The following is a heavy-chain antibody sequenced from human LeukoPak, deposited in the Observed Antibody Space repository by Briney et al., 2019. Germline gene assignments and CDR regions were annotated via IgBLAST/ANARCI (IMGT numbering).Heavy chain of an antibody. J-gene: IGHJ6*03. D-gene: IGHD2-2*01. Sequence: ASVKVSCKASGYTFTSYDINWVRQATGQGLEWMGWISAYNGNTNYAQKLQGRVTMTTDTSTSTAYMELRSLRSDDTAVYCCARVHPYCSSTSCYGGNYYYMDVWGKGTTVTVSS. CDR2: ISAYNGNT. CDR3: ARVHPYCSSTSCYGGNYYYMDV. CDR1: GYTFTSYD. V-gene: IGHV1-18*01.